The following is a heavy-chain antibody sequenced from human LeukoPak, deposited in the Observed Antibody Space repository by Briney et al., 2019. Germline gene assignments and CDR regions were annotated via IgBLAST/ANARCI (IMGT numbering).Heavy chain of an antibody. V-gene: IGHV4-30-2*01. CDR1: GGSISSGGYS. CDR2: IYHSGST. Sequence: SETLSLTCAVSGGSISSGGYSWSWIRQPPGKGLEWIGYIYHSGSTYYNPSLKSRVTISVDRSKNQFSLKLSSVTAADTAVYYCARGITIFGVVITHFDYWGQGTLVTVSS. J-gene: IGHJ4*02. CDR3: ARGITIFGVVITHFDY. D-gene: IGHD3-3*01.